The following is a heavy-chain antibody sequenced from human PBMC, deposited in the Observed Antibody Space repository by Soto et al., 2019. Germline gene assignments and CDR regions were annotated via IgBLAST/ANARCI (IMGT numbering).Heavy chain of an antibody. J-gene: IGHJ6*02. D-gene: IGHD2-15*01. CDR3: AREGATPPYYYYGMDV. Sequence: GGSLRLSCAASGFTFSSYEMNWVRQAPGKGLEWVSYISSSGSTIYYADSVKGRFTISRDNAKNSLYLQMNSLRAEDTAVYYCAREGATPPYYYYGMDVWGQGTTVTVSS. CDR2: ISSSGSTI. V-gene: IGHV3-48*03. CDR1: GFTFSSYE.